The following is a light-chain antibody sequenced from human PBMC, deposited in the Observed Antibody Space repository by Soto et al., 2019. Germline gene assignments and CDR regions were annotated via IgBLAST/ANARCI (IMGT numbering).Light chain of an antibody. Sequence: QSALTQPASVSGSPGQSITISCTGTSSDVGSYDFVSWYQQHPGKAPKLIICEVSNRPSGVSNRFSGSKSGSTASLTISGRQPEAVPDCDCSSFSISSSPYGFGSGTKLTV. V-gene: IGLV2-14*01. CDR3: SSFSISSSPYG. CDR2: EVS. J-gene: IGLJ1*01. CDR1: SSDVGSYDF.